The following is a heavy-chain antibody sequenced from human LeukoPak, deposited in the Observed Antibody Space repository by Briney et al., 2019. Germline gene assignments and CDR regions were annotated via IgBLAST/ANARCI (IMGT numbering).Heavy chain of an antibody. D-gene: IGHD3-22*01. Sequence: AASVKVSCKASGYTFTSYGISWVRQAPGQGLEWMGWISAYNGNTNYAQKLQGRVTITTDTNTSTAYMELRSLRSDDTAVYYCAIENYYDSSGYYRWGQGTLVTVSS. J-gene: IGHJ5*02. CDR3: AIENYYDSSGYYR. CDR1: GYTFTSYG. V-gene: IGHV1-18*01. CDR2: ISAYNGNT.